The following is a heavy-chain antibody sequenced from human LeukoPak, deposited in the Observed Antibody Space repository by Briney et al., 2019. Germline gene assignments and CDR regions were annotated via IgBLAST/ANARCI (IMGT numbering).Heavy chain of an antibody. V-gene: IGHV1-8*01. CDR2: MNPNSGNT. D-gene: IGHD3-22*01. J-gene: IGHJ4*02. Sequence: ASVKVSCKASGYTFTSYDINWVRQATGQGLEWMGWMNPNSGNTGYAQKFQGRVTMTRNTSISTAYMELSSLRSEDTAVYYCASNTPSYYYDSSGYADYWGQGTLVTVSS. CDR1: GYTFTSYD. CDR3: ASNTPSYYYDSSGYADY.